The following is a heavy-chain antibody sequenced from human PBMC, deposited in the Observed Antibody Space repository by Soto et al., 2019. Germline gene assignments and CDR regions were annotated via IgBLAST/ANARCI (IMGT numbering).Heavy chain of an antibody. CDR1: GFTFSSNW. J-gene: IGHJ6*03. CDR2: NNSEGSST. D-gene: IGHD2-15*01. Sequence: EVQLEESGGGLVQPGGSLRLSCVASGFTFSSNWVHWVRQAPGKGLVWVARNNSEGSSTTYADSVKGRFTISRDNAKNTLFLQMNSLRAEDTAVYYCARSLPYYYYYYYMDVWGKGTTVTVSS. CDR3: ARSLPYYYYYYYMDV. V-gene: IGHV3-74*01.